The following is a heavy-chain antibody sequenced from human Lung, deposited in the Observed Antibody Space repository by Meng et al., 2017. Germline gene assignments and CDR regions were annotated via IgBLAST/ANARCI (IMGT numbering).Heavy chain of an antibody. V-gene: IGHV3-30*18. CDR1: GFNFSSYG. D-gene: IGHD6-13*01. CDR3: AKDLSKQQQLGELDY. J-gene: IGHJ4*02. Sequence: QVQLVEPGGGVVKLECALRLSCSPSGFNFSSYGMHWVRQAPGKGLEWVAVISYDGSNKYYADSVKGRFTISRDNSKNTLYLQMNSLRAEDTAVYYCAKDLSKQQQLGELDYWGQGTLVTVSS. CDR2: ISYDGSNK.